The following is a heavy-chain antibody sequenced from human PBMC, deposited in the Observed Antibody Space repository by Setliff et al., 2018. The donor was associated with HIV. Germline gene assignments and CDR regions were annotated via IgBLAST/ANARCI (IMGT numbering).Heavy chain of an antibody. CDR3: ARRSTVARGVDCFDL. V-gene: IGHV4-59*08. Sequence: SETLSLTCSVSGDSMRTNYWTWIRQSPGKGLEWIGHVDYSGSSTYNPSLNSRVTLLIDTSKSQFSLRLSPVTAADTALYYCARRSTVARGVDCFDLWGQGTQVTVSS. J-gene: IGHJ4*02. D-gene: IGHD3-10*01. CDR1: GDSMRTNY. CDR2: VDYSGSS.